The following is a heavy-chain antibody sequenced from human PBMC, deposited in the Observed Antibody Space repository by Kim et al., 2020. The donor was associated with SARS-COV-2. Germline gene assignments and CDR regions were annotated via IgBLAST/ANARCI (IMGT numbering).Heavy chain of an antibody. CDR1: GGSISSYY. D-gene: IGHD1-26*01. J-gene: IGHJ6*01. CDR2: SYYSGIA. V-gene: IGHV4-59*08. Sequence: SETLSLTCTVSGGSISSYYWSWIRQRPGKGLEWVGISYYSGIANSNYSLKRRITISVYTYNNQISLKLNSGTAAAADAYDCARLGPVFQVRVSIFYYN. CDR3: ARLGPVFQVRVSIFYYN.